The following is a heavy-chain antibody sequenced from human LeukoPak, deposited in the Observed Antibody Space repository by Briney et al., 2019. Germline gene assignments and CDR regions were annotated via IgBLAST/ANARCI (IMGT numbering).Heavy chain of an antibody. J-gene: IGHJ4*02. Sequence: ASVKVSCKASGGTFSSYAISWGRQAPGQGLEWKGWINPNSGGTNYAQKFQGRVTMTRDTSISTAYMELSRLRSDDTAVYYCARGIAAAGTDYWGQGTLVTVSS. CDR1: GGTFSSYA. V-gene: IGHV1-2*02. D-gene: IGHD6-13*01. CDR2: INPNSGGT. CDR3: ARGIAAAGTDY.